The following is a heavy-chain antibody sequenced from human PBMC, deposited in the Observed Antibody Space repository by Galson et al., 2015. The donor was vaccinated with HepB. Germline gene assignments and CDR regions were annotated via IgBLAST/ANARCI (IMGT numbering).Heavy chain of an antibody. D-gene: IGHD3-10*01. V-gene: IGHV1-2*02. CDR3: ARGGELLWFGELAN. J-gene: IGHJ4*02. Sequence: SVTVSCKASGSTFTGYYMHWVRQAPGQGLEWMGWINPNSGGTNYAQKFQGRVTMTRDTSISTAYMELSRLRSDDTAVYYCARGGELLWFGELANWGQGTLVTVSS. CDR1: GSTFTGYY. CDR2: INPNSGGT.